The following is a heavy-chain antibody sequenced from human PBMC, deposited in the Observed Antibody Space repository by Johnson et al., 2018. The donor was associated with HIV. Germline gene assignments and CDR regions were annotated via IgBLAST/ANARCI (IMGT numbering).Heavy chain of an antibody. Sequence: QVQLVESGGVVVQPGGSLRLSCAASGFTFSSYGMHWVRQAPGKGLEWVAFIRYDGSNKYYADSVKGRFTISRDNSKNTLYLQMNSLRAEDTAVYYCASGVYSSSWSWDVAFDIWGQGTMVTVSS. V-gene: IGHV3-30*02. CDR1: GFTFSSYG. CDR3: ASGVYSSSWSWDVAFDI. D-gene: IGHD6-13*01. CDR2: IRYDGSNK. J-gene: IGHJ3*02.